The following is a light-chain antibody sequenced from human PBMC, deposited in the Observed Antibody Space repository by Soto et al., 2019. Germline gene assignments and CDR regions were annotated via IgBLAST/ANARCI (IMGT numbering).Light chain of an antibody. CDR1: QDIRNF. CDR2: SAS. V-gene: IGKV1-27*01. J-gene: IGKJ3*01. Sequence: DIQMTQSPTSLSASVGDRVTITCRASQDIRNFVAWYQQKPGNAPKLLIYSASTLQSGVPSRFSGSGSGTDFTITINGLQPEDVATYSCQKYSSVPVFGPGTKVEIK. CDR3: QKYSSVPV.